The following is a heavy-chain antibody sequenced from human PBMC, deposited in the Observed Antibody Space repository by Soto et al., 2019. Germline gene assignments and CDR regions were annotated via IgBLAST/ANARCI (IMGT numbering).Heavy chain of an antibody. CDR3: ARDGYSRYYYYGMDV. D-gene: IGHD4-4*01. J-gene: IGHJ6*02. CDR1: GGSFSGHS. V-gene: IGHV4-34*01. Sequence: PSETLSLTCAVYGGSFSGHSWTWIRQSPGKGLEWIGDINHSGRVNYSPSLKSRVTISVDTSKNQFSLKLSSVTAADTAVYYCARDGYSRYYYYGMDVWGQGTTVTVSS. CDR2: INHSGRV.